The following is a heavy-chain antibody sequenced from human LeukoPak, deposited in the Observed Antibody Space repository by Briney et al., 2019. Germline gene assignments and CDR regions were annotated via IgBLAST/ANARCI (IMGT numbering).Heavy chain of an antibody. D-gene: IGHD6-13*01. J-gene: IGHJ6*03. CDR2: IIPIFDTT. CDR3: ARVVGLTGYSSSWYSGYYYYMDV. V-gene: IGHV1-69*06. Sequence: SVKVSCKASGGTFSSYAISCVRQAPGQGLEWMVGIIPIFDTTNYAQKFQDRVTITADKSTSTAYMELSSLRSEDTAVYYCARVVGLTGYSSSWYSGYYYYMDVWGKGTTVTVSS. CDR1: GGTFSSYA.